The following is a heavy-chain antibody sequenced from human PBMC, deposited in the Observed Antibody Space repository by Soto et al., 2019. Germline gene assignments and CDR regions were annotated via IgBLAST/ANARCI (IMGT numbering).Heavy chain of an antibody. CDR1: GGTFSNTA. D-gene: IGHD5-18*01. V-gene: IGHV1-69*01. Sequence: QVQLVQSGAEVKKPGSSVKGSCKASGGTFSNTAFIWVRQAPGQGLEWMGGIIPIFGAPNYAQKFQGRIMISADDSASKAYMELNTLTSEDTAVYYCATPAEPLDTAMLKGLAHWGQGTLVTVSS. CDR3: ATPAEPLDTAMLKGLAH. CDR2: IIPIFGAP. J-gene: IGHJ4*02.